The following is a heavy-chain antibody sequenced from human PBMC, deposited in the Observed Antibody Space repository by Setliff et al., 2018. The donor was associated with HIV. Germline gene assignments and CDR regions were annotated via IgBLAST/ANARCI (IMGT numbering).Heavy chain of an antibody. J-gene: IGHJ4*02. CDR2: IRSKAHGATT. D-gene: IGHD3-9*01. V-gene: IGHV3-49*04. Sequence: GGSLRLSCTASGFIFGDYAMNWVRQAPGKGLEWVGFIRSKAHGATTEYAASVKGRFTISRDDSKSTLYLQMKSLKTEDTAVYYCTTELRYFDWLSGDYFDYWGQGTLVTVSS. CDR1: GFIFGDYA. CDR3: TTELRYFDWLSGDYFDY.